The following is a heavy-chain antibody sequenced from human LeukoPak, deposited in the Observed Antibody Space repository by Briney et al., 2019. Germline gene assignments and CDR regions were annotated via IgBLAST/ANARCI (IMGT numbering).Heavy chain of an antibody. Sequence: PSATLSLTCAVSEGSIKDYYWSWIRQPPGKGLEWIGYIYFHGTTTYNPSLRGRGTISLDTSNNHFSLILTSVTPSDTAAYYCARAKDSRSRIFDSWGQGTLVTVSS. J-gene: IGHJ4*02. D-gene: IGHD3-16*02. V-gene: IGHV4-59*01. CDR1: EGSIKDYY. CDR2: IYFHGTT. CDR3: ARAKDSRSRIFDS.